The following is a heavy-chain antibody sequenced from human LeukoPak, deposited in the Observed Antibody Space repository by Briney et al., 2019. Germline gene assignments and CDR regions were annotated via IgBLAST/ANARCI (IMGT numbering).Heavy chain of an antibody. CDR2: IYTSGST. CDR1: GGSISSYY. D-gene: IGHD6-13*01. Sequence: PSETLSLTCTVSGGSISSYYWSWIRQPAGKGLEWIGRIYTSGSTNYNPSLKSRVTMSVDTSKNQFSLKLSSVTAADTAVYYCARGGGIAAAGHLSGPHLLLPFDYWGQGTLVTVSS. V-gene: IGHV4-4*07. CDR3: ARGGGIAAAGHLSGPHLLLPFDY. J-gene: IGHJ4*02.